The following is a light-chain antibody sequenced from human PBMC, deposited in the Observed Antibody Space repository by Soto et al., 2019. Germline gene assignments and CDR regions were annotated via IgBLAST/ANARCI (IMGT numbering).Light chain of an antibody. CDR2: DAS. Sequence: GDRVTITCRASQTITTWMAWYQQKPGKAPKLLVYDASTLQSGVATRFSGTESGTEFTLTISSLRPDDFATYYCQQYNDYSAWTFGQGTKVDIK. CDR1: QTITTW. V-gene: IGKV1-5*01. J-gene: IGKJ1*01. CDR3: QQYNDYSAWT.